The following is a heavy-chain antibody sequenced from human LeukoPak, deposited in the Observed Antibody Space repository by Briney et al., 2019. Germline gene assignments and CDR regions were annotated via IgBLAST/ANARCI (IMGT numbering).Heavy chain of an antibody. CDR1: GFTFSSYE. V-gene: IGHV3-48*03. CDR2: ISSSGDTI. J-gene: IGHJ4*02. CDR3: VRDYVWGTSEPDY. D-gene: IGHD3-16*01. Sequence: SGGSLRLSCAASGFTFSSYEMNWVRQAPGKGLEWVSYISSSGDTIYYADSVKGRFTISRDNAKNSLYLQMNSLRDEDTAIYYCVRDYVWGTSEPDYWGQGTLVTVSS.